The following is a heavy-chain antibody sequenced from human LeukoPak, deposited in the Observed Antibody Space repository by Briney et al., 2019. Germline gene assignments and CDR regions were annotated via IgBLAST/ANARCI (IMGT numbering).Heavy chain of an antibody. CDR2: VNHSGST. D-gene: IGHD2-2*01. V-gene: IGHV4-34*01. CDR1: GGSFSGYY. CDR3: ARGLDCSSTSCLDRYFDY. J-gene: IGHJ4*02. Sequence: SETLSLTCAVYGGSFSGYYWSWIRQPPGKGLEWIGEVNHSGSTNYNPSLKSRVTISVDTSKNQFSLKLSSVTAADTAVYYCARGLDCSSTSCLDRYFDYWGQGTLVTVSS.